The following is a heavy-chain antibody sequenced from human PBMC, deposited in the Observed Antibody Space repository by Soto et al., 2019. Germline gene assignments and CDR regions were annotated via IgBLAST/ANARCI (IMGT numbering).Heavy chain of an antibody. J-gene: IGHJ4*02. CDR3: ARGKGGYDQNYYFDY. D-gene: IGHD5-12*01. Sequence: PGGSLRLSCAASGFTFSSDSMNWVRQAPGKGLEWVSSISSSSSYIYYADSVKGRFTISRDNAKNSLYLQMNSLRAEDTAVYYFARGKGGYDQNYYFDYWGQGTLVTVSS. V-gene: IGHV3-21*01. CDR1: GFTFSSDS. CDR2: ISSSSSYI.